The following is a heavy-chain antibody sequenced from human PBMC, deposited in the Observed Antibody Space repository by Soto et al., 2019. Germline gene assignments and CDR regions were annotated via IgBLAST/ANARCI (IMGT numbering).Heavy chain of an antibody. CDR2: IYYSGST. CDR3: ASDPGTDGGSYYYGMDV. CDR1: GGSISSSSYY. J-gene: IGHJ6*02. V-gene: IGHV4-39*01. Sequence: SETLSLTCTVSGGSISSSSYYWGWIRQPPGKELEWIGSIYYSGSTYYNPSPKSRVTISVDTSKNQFSLKLSSVTAADTAVYYCASDPGTDGGSYYYGMDVWGQGTTVT.